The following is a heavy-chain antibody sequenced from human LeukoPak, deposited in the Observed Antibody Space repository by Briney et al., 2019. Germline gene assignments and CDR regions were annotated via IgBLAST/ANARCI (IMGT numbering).Heavy chain of an antibody. D-gene: IGHD2-15*01. CDR3: AREYLGVGAALPN. Sequence: GGSLRLSCAASGFSFSDDWMVWVRQAPGKGLEWVASINQDANQKYYVDAVKGRSTISRDNARNSLYLQMDSLRVGDTAIYYCAREYLGVGAALPNWGQGTLVTVSS. CDR2: INQDANQK. J-gene: IGHJ4*02. CDR1: GFSFSDDW. V-gene: IGHV3-7*01.